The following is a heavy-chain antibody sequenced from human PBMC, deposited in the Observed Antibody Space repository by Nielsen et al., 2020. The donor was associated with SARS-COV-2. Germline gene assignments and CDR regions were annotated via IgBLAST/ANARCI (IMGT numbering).Heavy chain of an antibody. Sequence: SGPTLVYPTQTLTLTCTFSGFSLTTTAVGVGWIRQPPGKALEWLALIYWDDDKRYSPSLKNRLTITKGTSKNQVVLTMTNMDPVDTATYYCAHRPSTAASLAEFDYWGQGTLVTVSS. CDR2: IYWDDDK. CDR3: AHRPSTAASLAEFDY. CDR1: GFSLTTTAVG. V-gene: IGHV2-5*02. J-gene: IGHJ4*02. D-gene: IGHD1-14*01.